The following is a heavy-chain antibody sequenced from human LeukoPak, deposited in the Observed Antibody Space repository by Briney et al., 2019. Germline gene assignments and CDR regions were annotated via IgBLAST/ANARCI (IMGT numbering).Heavy chain of an antibody. J-gene: IGHJ5*02. CDR3: ARDSGEMATIPDNWFDP. CDR2: ISAYNGNT. CDR1: GYTFTSYG. V-gene: IGHV1-18*01. D-gene: IGHD5-24*01. Sequence: ASVKVSCKASGYTFTSYGISWVRQAPGQGLEWMGWISAYNGNTNYAQKLQGRVTMTTDTSTSTAYMELRSLRSDDTAVYYCARDSGEMATIPDNWFDPWGQGTLVTVSS.